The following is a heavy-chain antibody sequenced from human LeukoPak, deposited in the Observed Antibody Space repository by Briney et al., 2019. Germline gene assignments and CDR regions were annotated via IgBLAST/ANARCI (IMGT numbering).Heavy chain of an antibody. CDR3: ARGRVAARPGRRNWFDP. CDR1: GVSFSGYY. Sequence: SETLSLTCAVYGVSFSGYYWSWIRQPPGKGLEWIGEINHSGSTNYNPSLKSRVTISVDTSKDQFSLKLSSVTAADTAVYYCARGRVAARPGRRNWFDPWGQGTLVTVSS. CDR2: INHSGST. V-gene: IGHV4-34*01. J-gene: IGHJ5*02. D-gene: IGHD6-6*01.